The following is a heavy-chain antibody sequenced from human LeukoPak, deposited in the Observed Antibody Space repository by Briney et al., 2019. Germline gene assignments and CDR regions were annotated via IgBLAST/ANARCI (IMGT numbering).Heavy chain of an antibody. Sequence: PSETLSLTCTVSGGSISSGSYFWGWIRQPPGKGLEWIGTIYYSGITCYNPSLKSRVTISVDTSKNQFSLKLTSVTAADAAVYYCARVSEWNDFDYWGQGTLVTVSS. D-gene: IGHD1-1*01. V-gene: IGHV4-39*07. J-gene: IGHJ4*02. CDR2: IYYSGIT. CDR3: ARVSEWNDFDY. CDR1: GGSISSGSYF.